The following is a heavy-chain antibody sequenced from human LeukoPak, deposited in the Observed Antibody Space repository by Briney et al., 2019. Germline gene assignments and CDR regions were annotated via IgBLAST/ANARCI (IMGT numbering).Heavy chain of an antibody. CDR3: ARGGAQDSSSWYLDY. Sequence: GGSLRLSCAASGFTFSSYAIHWVRQAPGKGLEWVAVISFDGNNKYYADSVKGRFTISRDNSKNTLYLQMNSLRVEDTAVYFCARGGAQDSSSWYLDYRGQGILVTVSS. CDR2: ISFDGNNK. D-gene: IGHD6-13*01. CDR1: GFTFSSYA. J-gene: IGHJ4*02. V-gene: IGHV3-30-3*01.